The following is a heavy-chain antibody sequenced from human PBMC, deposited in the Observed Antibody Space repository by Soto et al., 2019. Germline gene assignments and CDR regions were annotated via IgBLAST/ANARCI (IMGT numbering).Heavy chain of an antibody. CDR3: ARVEMATIWAFDI. J-gene: IGHJ3*02. D-gene: IGHD5-12*01. Sequence: SETLSLTCAVYGGSFSGYYWSWIRQPPGKGLEWIGEINHSGSTNYNPSLKSRVTISVDTSKNQFSLKLSSVTAADTAVYYCARVEMATIWAFDIWGQGTMVTVS. CDR2: INHSGST. V-gene: IGHV4-34*01. CDR1: GGSFSGYY.